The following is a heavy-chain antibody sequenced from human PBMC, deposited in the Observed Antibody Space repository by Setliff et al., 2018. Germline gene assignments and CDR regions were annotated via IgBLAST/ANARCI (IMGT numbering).Heavy chain of an antibody. CDR3: ARSGDRYSSSWYSLGY. D-gene: IGHD6-13*01. J-gene: IGHJ4*02. CDR2: IYTSGST. CDR1: GGSISSGSYY. V-gene: IGHV4-61*02. Sequence: SETLSLTCTVSGGSISSGSYYWSWIRQPAGKGLEWIGRIYTSGSTNYNPSLKSRVTISVDTSKNQFSLKLSSVTAADTAVYYCARSGDRYSSSWYSLGYWGQGTLVTVPQ.